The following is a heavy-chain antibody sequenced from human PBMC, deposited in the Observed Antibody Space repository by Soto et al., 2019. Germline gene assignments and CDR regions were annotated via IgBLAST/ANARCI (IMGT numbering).Heavy chain of an antibody. J-gene: IGHJ6*02. CDR1: GGSISSGGYY. CDR3: ARDFINRIVSGYSGYDWQVIV. CDR2: IYYSGST. D-gene: IGHD5-12*01. Sequence: SETLSLTCTVSGGSISSGGYYWSWIRQHPGKGLEWIGYIYYSGSTYYNPSLKSRVTISVDTSKNQFSLKLSSVTTADTAVYYCARDFINRIVSGYSGYDWQVIVWGQGTTVTVSS. V-gene: IGHV4-31*03.